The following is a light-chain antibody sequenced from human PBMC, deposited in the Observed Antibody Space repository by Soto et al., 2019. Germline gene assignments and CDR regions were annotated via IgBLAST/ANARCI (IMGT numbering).Light chain of an antibody. V-gene: IGLV6-57*02. Sequence: NFMLAQPHSVSESPGKTVTISCTGSSGSIASNYVQWYQQRPGSAPTTVIYEDNRRPSGVPDRFSGSIDSSSNSASLTISGLKTEDEDDYYCQSSDTSNHVVFGGGTKLTVL. CDR2: EDN. CDR3: QSSDTSNHVV. CDR1: SGSIASNY. J-gene: IGLJ2*01.